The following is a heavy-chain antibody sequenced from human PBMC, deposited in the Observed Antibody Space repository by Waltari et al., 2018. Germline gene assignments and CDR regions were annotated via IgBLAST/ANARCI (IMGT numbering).Heavy chain of an antibody. CDR3: ASLAAAGTWDY. CDR1: GGTFSSYA. V-gene: IGHV1-69*08. D-gene: IGHD6-13*01. J-gene: IGHJ4*02. Sequence: QVQLVQSGAEVKKPGSSVKVSCKASGGTFSSYAISWVRQAPGQGLEWMGRLIPIFGTSNYAQKFQGRGTITADKSTSTAYMELSSLRSEDTAVYYCASLAAAGTWDYWGQGTLVTVSS. CDR2: LIPIFGTS.